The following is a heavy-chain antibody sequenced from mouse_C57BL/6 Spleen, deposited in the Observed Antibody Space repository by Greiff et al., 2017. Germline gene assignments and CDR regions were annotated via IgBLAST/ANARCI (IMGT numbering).Heavy chain of an antibody. Sequence: QVQLQQPGAELVRPGSSVKLSCKASGYTFTSYWMHWVKQRPIQGLEWIGNIDPSDSETHYNQKFKDKATLTVDKSSSTAYMQLSSLTSEDSAVYYCARSPLITTVVATRAMDYWGQGTSVTVSS. V-gene: IGHV1-52*01. CDR1: GYTFTSYW. CDR3: ARSPLITTVVATRAMDY. CDR2: IDPSDSET. J-gene: IGHJ4*01. D-gene: IGHD1-1*01.